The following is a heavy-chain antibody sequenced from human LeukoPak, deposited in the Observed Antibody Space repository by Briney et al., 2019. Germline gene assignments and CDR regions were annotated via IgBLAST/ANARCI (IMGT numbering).Heavy chain of an antibody. J-gene: IGHJ6*02. CDR1: GGSISSYY. D-gene: IGHD1-26*01. CDR3: ARERKWALRRIDYYGMDV. Sequence: SETLSLTCTVSGGSISSYYWSWIRQPPGKGLEWIGYIYYSGSTNYNPSLKSRVTISVDTSKNQFSLKLSSVTAADTAVYYCARERKWALRRIDYYGMDVWGQGTTVTVSS. V-gene: IGHV4-59*01. CDR2: IYYSGST.